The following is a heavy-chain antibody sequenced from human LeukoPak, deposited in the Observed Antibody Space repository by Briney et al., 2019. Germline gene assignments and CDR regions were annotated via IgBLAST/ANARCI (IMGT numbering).Heavy chain of an antibody. CDR3: AKEGGKATAIFDY. D-gene: IGHD2-21*02. V-gene: IGHV3-7*03. CDR1: GFTFSSYW. Sequence: PGGSLRLSCAASGFTFSSYWMSWVRQAPGKGLEWVANIKQDGSEKYYVDSVKGRFTISRDNAKNSLYLQMNSLRAEDTAVYYCAKEGGKATAIFDYWGQGTLVTVSS. CDR2: IKQDGSEK. J-gene: IGHJ4*02.